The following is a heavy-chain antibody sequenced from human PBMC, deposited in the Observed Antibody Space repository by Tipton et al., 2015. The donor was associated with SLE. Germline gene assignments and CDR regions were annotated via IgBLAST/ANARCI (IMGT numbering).Heavy chain of an antibody. V-gene: IGHV4-59*12. J-gene: IGHJ4*02. CDR3: GRVVYDYVGGGYRYLDY. CDR1: GGSIRSYY. D-gene: IGHD3-16*02. CDR2: FHSSGTT. Sequence: LRLSCTVSGGSIRSYYWSWIRQLPGKGLEWIAYFHSSGTTDSNPSFMSRLTLSVQTSANQFFLNLTSVTAADTAVYFCGRVVYDYVGGGYRYLDYWGQGTQVTVSS.